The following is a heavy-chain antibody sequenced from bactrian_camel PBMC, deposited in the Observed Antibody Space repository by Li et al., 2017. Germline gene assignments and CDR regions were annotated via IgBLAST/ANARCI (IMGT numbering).Heavy chain of an antibody. J-gene: IGHJ6*01. D-gene: IGHD1*01. CDR1: GNTHGIVC. CDR2: VYAGGSTR. CDR3: AARSVGWCPLFEHWLGKRAYTPGGYFAN. V-gene: IGHV3S54*01. Sequence: HVQLVESGGGSVQVGGSLKLSCESSGNTHGIVCMAWFRQAPGKEREAVATVYAGGSTRYYADFAKGRFTVSQDNAQKPMYLQMNDLKPEDTATYYCAARSVGWCPLFEHWLGKRAYTPGGYFANWGQGTQVTVS.